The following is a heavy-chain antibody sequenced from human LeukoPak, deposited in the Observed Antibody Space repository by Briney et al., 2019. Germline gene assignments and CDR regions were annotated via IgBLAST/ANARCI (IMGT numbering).Heavy chain of an antibody. V-gene: IGHV4-59*01. J-gene: IGHJ6*02. CDR2: IYYSGST. CDR3: ARRGYSYGRRDYYYGMDV. Sequence: SETLSLTCTVSGGSISSYYWSWIRQPPGKGLEWIGYIYYSGSTNYNPSLKSRVTISVDTSKNQFSLKLSSVTAADTAVYYCARRGYSYGRRDYYYGMDVWGQGTTVTVS. CDR1: GGSISSYY. D-gene: IGHD5-18*01.